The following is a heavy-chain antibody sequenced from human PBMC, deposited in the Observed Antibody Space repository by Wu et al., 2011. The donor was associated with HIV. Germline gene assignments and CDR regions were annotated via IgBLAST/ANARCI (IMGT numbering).Heavy chain of an antibody. J-gene: IGHJ4*02. Sequence: QVQLQESGPGLVKPSETLSLTCTVSGGSISSHYWSWIRQPPGKGLEWIGYVYSGGTTNYNPSLKGRVSMSVDTSKSQFFLNLNSVTAADTALYFXARYLRGSVYHLDYWGQGILVTVSS. CDR3: ARYLRGSVYHLDY. CDR1: GGSISSHY. CDR2: VYSGGTT. V-gene: IGHV4-59*11. D-gene: IGHD5-12*01.